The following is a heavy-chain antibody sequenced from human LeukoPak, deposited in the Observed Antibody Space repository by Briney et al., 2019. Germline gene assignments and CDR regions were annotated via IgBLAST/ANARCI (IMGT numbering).Heavy chain of an antibody. V-gene: IGHV3-23*01. J-gene: IGHJ4*02. CDR3: AKPPSYCAETSCYPIGYPLNS. D-gene: IGHD2-2*01. CDR2: MSGSGGST. Sequence: GGSLRLSCITSGFTFNNYAMTWVRQAPGKGLEWVSGMSGSGGSTYYADSVKGRFTISRDNSNDTLRLQMSSLRVEDTAVYYCAKPPSYCAETSCYPIGYPLNSWGQGTLVTVSS. CDR1: GFTFNNYA.